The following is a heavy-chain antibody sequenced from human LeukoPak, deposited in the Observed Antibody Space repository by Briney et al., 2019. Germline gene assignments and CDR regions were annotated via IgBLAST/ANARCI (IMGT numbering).Heavy chain of an antibody. Sequence: ASVKVSCKASGYTFTSYGISWVRQAPGQGLEWMGWISAYNGNTNYAQKLQGRVTMTTDTSTSTAYMELRSLRSDDTAVYYCARRYCSGGSCYSVENWFDPWGQGTLVTVSS. D-gene: IGHD2-15*01. CDR3: ARRYCSGGSCYSVENWFDP. V-gene: IGHV1-18*01. CDR2: ISAYNGNT. CDR1: GYTFTSYG. J-gene: IGHJ5*02.